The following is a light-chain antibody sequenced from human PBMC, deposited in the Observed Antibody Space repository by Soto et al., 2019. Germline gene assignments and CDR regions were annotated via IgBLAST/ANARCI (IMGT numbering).Light chain of an antibody. CDR3: QQYNVYST. J-gene: IGKJ4*01. Sequence: DIQITQSPSTLSASVGARVTITCRASQSISSSLTWYKQKPVKAPNLLIYKASSLESAVPSRVSGSGSETEFTLTISSLQPDDFATYYCQQYNVYSTIGVGTKV. CDR2: KAS. CDR1: QSISSS. V-gene: IGKV1-5*03.